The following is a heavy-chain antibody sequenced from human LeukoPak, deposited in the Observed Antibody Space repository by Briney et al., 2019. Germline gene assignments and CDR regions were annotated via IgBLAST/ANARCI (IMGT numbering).Heavy chain of an antibody. D-gene: IGHD7-27*01. J-gene: IGHJ4*02. V-gene: IGHV3-53*01. CDR1: GFSVGGTH. CDR3: ARDTAITGGGLDS. CDR2: IYTGGTT. Sequence: GGSLRLSCAISGFSVGGTHMSWVRQAPGKGLEWVSAIYTGGTTYYADSVQGRFTVSRDNSKNILYLHMNNLRAEDTAVYYCARDTAITGGGLDSWGQGTLVTVSS.